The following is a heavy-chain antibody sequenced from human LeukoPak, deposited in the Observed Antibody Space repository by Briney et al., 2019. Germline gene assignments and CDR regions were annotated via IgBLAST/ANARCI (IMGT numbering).Heavy chain of an antibody. CDR1: GFIFKNAW. D-gene: IGHD6-13*01. Sequence: GGSLRLSCGVSGFIFKNAWMNWVRQTPGKGLEWVGRIKNKADGGTTDYAPPLKGRFTISRDDSKDALYLQMNSLKTEDTAVYYCTGRFIAESGFDYWGQGTLATVSS. CDR2: IKNKADGGTT. J-gene: IGHJ4*02. V-gene: IGHV3-15*01. CDR3: TGRFIAESGFDY.